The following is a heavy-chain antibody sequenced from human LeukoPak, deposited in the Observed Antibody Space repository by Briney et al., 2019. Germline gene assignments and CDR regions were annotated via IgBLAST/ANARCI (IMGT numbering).Heavy chain of an antibody. J-gene: IGHJ4*02. CDR1: GFTFTSYA. V-gene: IGHV3-23*01. CDR3: AKLTSDAMVRGVTPDY. CDR2: VSGTGITT. Sequence: VGSLRLSCAASGFTFTSYAMSWVRQAPGKGLEWVSYVSGTGITTYYADSVKARCTVSKDNFKDTVCLRKKRLRGEDTAVYYYAKLTSDAMVRGVTPDYWGQGTLVTVSS. D-gene: IGHD3-10*01.